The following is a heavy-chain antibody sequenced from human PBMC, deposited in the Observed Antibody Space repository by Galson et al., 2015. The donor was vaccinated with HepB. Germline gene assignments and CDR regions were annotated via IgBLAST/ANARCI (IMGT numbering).Heavy chain of an antibody. J-gene: IGHJ6*02. Sequence: SVKVSCKASGGTFSSYAISWVRQAPGQGLEWMGGIIPIFGTANYAQKFQGRVTITADESTSTAYMELSSLRSEDTAVYYCARSSGTIALVGPSYYGMDVWGQGTTVTVSS. CDR3: ARSSGTIALVGPSYYGMDV. CDR2: IIPIFGTA. CDR1: GGTFSSYA. V-gene: IGHV1-69*13. D-gene: IGHD2-15*01.